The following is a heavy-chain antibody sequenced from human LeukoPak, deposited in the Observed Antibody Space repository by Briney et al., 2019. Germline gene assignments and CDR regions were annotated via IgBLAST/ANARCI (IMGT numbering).Heavy chain of an antibody. CDR1: GFTVSDNY. Sequence: PGGSLRLSCAASGFTVSDNYMSWFRQAPGKGLEWLSVLDSGGSAIYADSVRGRFTISRDNSKNTLHLQMDSLTIEDSALYYCARDHVVASGAVAYWGQGTLVTVSP. V-gene: IGHV3-53*01. CDR3: ARDHVVASGAVAY. D-gene: IGHD2-15*01. CDR2: LDSGGSA. J-gene: IGHJ4*02.